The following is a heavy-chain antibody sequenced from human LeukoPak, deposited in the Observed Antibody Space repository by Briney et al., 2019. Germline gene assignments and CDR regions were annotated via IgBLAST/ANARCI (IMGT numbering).Heavy chain of an antibody. Sequence: GRSLRLSCAASGFTFSSYGMHWVRQAPGKGLEWVAVISYDGSNKYYADSVKGRFTISRDNSKNTLYLQMNSLRAEDTAVYYCAESYDYVWGSFGGWGQGTLVTVSS. CDR2: ISYDGSNK. CDR1: GFTFSSYG. J-gene: IGHJ4*02. CDR3: AESYDYVWGSFGG. V-gene: IGHV3-30*18. D-gene: IGHD3-16*01.